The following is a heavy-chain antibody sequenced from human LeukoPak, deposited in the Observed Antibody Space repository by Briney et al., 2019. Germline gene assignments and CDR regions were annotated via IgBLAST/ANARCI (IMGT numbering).Heavy chain of an antibody. J-gene: IGHJ4*02. Sequence: GGSLRLSCAASGFAVSSNHMNWVRQAPGKGLEWVSVIFNGGSTYYADSVKGRFTISRDNSKNTLYLQMNSLRAEDTAVYYCARGGAYNYDTSGYYYGYWGQGSLVTVSS. CDR3: ARGGAYNYDTSGYYYGY. CDR2: IFNGGST. V-gene: IGHV3-53*01. CDR1: GFAVSSNH. D-gene: IGHD3-22*01.